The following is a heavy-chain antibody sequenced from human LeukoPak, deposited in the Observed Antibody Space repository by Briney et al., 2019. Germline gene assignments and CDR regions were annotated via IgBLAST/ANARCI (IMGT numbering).Heavy chain of an antibody. CDR1: GFTFSSYW. CDR2: IKQDGSEK. J-gene: IGHJ6*04. D-gene: IGHD3-10*02. V-gene: IGHV3-7*01. Sequence: GGSLRLSCAASGFTFSSYWMSWVRQAPGKGLEWVANIKQDGSEKYYVDSVKGRFTISRDNAKNSLYLQMNSLRAEDTAVYYCVELGITMIGGVWGKGTTVTISS. CDR3: VELGITMIGGV.